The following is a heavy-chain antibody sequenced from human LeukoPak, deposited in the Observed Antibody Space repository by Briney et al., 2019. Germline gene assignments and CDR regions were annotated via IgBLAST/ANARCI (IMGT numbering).Heavy chain of an antibody. D-gene: IGHD6-19*01. Sequence: PSVKLCCNASGYTFTSSDNNWVRQANGPGLEWMGWMNPNSGNTGYGQSFQGRITMTKDISIGTAYMELSNLTSEDTAIYYCTRGSSGRRDNWGQGTLVTVSA. V-gene: IGHV1-8*01. CDR1: GYTFTSSD. J-gene: IGHJ4*02. CDR3: TRGSSGRRDN. CDR2: MNPNSGNT.